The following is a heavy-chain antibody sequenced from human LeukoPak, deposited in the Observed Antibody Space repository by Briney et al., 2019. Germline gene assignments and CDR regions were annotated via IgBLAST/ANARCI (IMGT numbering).Heavy chain of an antibody. CDR2: INWNGGST. CDR3: AREGVVGATTGYFDY. V-gene: IGHV3-20*04. J-gene: IGHJ4*02. D-gene: IGHD1-26*01. Sequence: GGSLRLSCEASGFTFNTYGMHWVRQAPGKGLEWVSGINWNGGSTGYADSVKGRFTISRDNAKNSLYLQMNSLRAEDTALYYCAREGVVGATTGYFDYWGQGTLVTVSS. CDR1: GFTFNTYG.